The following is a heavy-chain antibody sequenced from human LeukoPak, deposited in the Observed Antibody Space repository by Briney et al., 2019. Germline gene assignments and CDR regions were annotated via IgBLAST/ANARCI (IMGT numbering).Heavy chain of an antibody. V-gene: IGHV3-21*01. CDR3: ARESLTAFDY. J-gene: IGHJ4*02. D-gene: IGHD3-16*02. CDR1: GFTFSSYS. CDR2: ISSSSSYI. Sequence: GGSLRLSCAASGFTFSSYSMNWVRQAPGKGLEWVSSISSSSSYIYYADSVKGRFTISRDNAKNSLYPQMNSLRAEDTAVYYCARESLTAFDYWGQGTLVTVSS.